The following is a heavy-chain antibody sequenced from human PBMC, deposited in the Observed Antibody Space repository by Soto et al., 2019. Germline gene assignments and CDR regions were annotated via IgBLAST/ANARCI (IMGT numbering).Heavy chain of an antibody. J-gene: IGHJ4*02. CDR1: GYTFSSHA. D-gene: IGHD6-6*01. V-gene: IGHV1-3*01. CDR3: ARGGRVAAPSCDY. CDR2: IHAGNGKT. Sequence: QVQFVQSGAEVKRPGASVTVSCKASGYTFSSHAVHWVRQAPGERLECMGWIHAGNGKTKYSQSFQGRVTFTSDTSASTVYMELSSLTSEDAAGYYCARGGRVAAPSCDYWGQGNLVTVSS.